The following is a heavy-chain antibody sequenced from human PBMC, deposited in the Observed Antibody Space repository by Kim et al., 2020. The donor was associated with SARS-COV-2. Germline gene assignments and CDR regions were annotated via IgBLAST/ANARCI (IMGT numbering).Heavy chain of an antibody. V-gene: IGHV3-21*01. CDR2: ISSNSASI. CDR3: TTQLFSVAENY. Sequence: GVSLRLSCAASGFSFSSYKMNWVRQAPGKGLEWVSVISSNSASIYYADSVKGRFTISRDNTKNSLYLQMNSLRVEDTAVYYCTTQLFSVAENYWGQGTLLTVSS. J-gene: IGHJ4*02. CDR1: GFSFSSYK. D-gene: IGHD6-19*01.